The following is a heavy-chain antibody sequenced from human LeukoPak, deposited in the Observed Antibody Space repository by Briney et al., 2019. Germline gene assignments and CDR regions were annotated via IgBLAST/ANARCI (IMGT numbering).Heavy chain of an antibody. D-gene: IGHD2-2*01. Sequence: GGSLRLSCAASGFTFSSYGMSWVRQAPGKGLEWVANIKQDGSEKYYVDSVKGRFTISRDNAKNSLYLQMNSLRAEDTAVYYCAREGYCSSTSCRYLYYYYYYYMDVWGKGTTVTVSS. J-gene: IGHJ6*03. V-gene: IGHV3-7*01. CDR1: GFTFSSYG. CDR3: AREGYCSSTSCRYLYYYYYYYMDV. CDR2: IKQDGSEK.